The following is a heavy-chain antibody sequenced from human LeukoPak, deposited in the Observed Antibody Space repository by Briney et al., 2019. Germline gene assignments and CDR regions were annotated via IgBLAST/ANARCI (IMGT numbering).Heavy chain of an antibody. J-gene: IGHJ3*02. CDR3: TRDHLAAAGSDAFDI. Sequence: ASVKVSCKASGYTFTRTGINWVRQAPGQGLDWMGWISPYNDNTKYAQKFQGRLTVTTDTSTTTAYMDLRSLRSDDTAVYYCTRDHLAAAGSDAFDIWGQGTMVTVSS. V-gene: IGHV1-18*01. CDR2: ISPYNDNT. D-gene: IGHD6-13*01. CDR1: GYTFTRTG.